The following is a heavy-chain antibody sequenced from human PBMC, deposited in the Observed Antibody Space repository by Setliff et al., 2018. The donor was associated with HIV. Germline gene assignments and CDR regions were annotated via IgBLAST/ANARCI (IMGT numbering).Heavy chain of an antibody. D-gene: IGHD1-20*01. J-gene: IGHJ4*02. CDR3: ARDVDNAGTHPPDY. CDR2: ISAYNGNT. Sequence: ASEKVSCKASGYTFINYGISWVRQAPGQGLEWMGWISAYNGNTNYAQKFQGRVTMTTDTSTSTAYMEMRSLRSDDTAVYFCARDVDNAGTHPPDYWGQGTLVTVSS. V-gene: IGHV1-18*01. CDR1: GYTFINYG.